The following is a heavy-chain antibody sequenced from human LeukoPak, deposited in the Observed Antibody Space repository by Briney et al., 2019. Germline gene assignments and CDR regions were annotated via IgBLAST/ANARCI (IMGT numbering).Heavy chain of an antibody. V-gene: IGHV5-51*01. CDR2: IYPGDSDT. D-gene: IGHD5-18*01. CDR1: GYSFTSYW. Sequence: GESLKISCQGSGYSFTSYWIGWVRQMPGKGLEWMGIIYPGDSDTRYSPSFQGHVTISADKSISTAYLQWSSLKASDTAMYYCARILPSGIQLWFRSSGRNDAFDIWGQGTMVTVSS. CDR3: ARILPSGIQLWFRSSGRNDAFDI. J-gene: IGHJ3*02.